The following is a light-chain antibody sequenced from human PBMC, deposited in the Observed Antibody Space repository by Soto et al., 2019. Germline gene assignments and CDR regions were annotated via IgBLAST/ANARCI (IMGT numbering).Light chain of an antibody. CDR3: QQYTGPPTT. J-gene: IGKJ5*01. CDR2: GAS. Sequence: ETVMTQSPVTLSVSPGDTATLSCRASQRVSSHLAWYHQRPGQAPRLLIYGASTRAAGIPDRFSGSGSGTDFTLTITRLEPEDSAVYFCQQYTGPPTTFGQGTRLEI. V-gene: IGKV3D-15*01. CDR1: QRVSSH.